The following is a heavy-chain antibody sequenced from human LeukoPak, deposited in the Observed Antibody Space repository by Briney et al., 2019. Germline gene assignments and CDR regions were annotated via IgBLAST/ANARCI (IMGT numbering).Heavy chain of an antibody. CDR3: VRDWFGWYFDF. J-gene: IGHJ4*02. D-gene: IGHD3-10*01. V-gene: IGHV6-1*01. Sequence: SQTLSLTSALSGDSVSISISSCVWIRHSPSRCLEWLGRTYYRSKCYNESALSVKSRITINPDTSRNQFSLQLTSMTPEDTAVYYCVRDWFGWYFDFWGQGILVTVSS. CDR2: TYYRSKCYN. CDR1: GDSVSISISS.